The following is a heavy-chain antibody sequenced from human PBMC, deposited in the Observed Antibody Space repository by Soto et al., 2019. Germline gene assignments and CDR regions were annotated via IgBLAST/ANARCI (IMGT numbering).Heavy chain of an antibody. CDR2: FDPEDGET. D-gene: IGHD3-22*01. CDR3: ATVPYTYYYDSSGYGNWFDP. CDR1: GYTLTELS. J-gene: IGHJ5*02. Sequence: QVQLVQSGAEVKKPGASVKVSCKVSGYTLTELSMHWVRQAPGNGLEWMGGFDPEDGETIYAQKFQGRVTMTEDTSTDTAYMELSSLRSEDTAVYYCATVPYTYYYDSSGYGNWFDPWGQGTLVTVSS. V-gene: IGHV1-24*01.